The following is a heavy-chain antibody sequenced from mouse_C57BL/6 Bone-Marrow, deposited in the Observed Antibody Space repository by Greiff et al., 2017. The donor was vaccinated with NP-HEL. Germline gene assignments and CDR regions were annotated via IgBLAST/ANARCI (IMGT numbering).Heavy chain of an antibody. D-gene: IGHD1-1*01. CDR3: ASAEDYVTTVVAPDY. CDR2: IWGVGST. Sequence: VHLVESGPGLVAPSQSLSITCTVSGFSLTSYGVDWVRQSPGKGLEWLGVIWGVGSTNYNSALKSRLSISKDNSKSQVFLKMNSLQTDDTAMYYCASAEDYVTTVVAPDYWGQGTTLTVSS. J-gene: IGHJ2*01. CDR1: GFSLTSYG. V-gene: IGHV2-6*01.